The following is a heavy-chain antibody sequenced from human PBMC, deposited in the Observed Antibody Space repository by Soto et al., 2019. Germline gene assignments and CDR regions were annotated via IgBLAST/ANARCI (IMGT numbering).Heavy chain of an antibody. CDR1: GGSLSGYY. D-gene: IGHD2-21*01. Sequence: SETLSLTCAVYGGSLSGYYWSWIRQPPGKGLEWIGEINHRGSTNYNPSLKSRVTISVDTSKNQFSLKLDSVTAADTAVYYCARVVRGWHPHFDSWGQGTLVTVSS. V-gene: IGHV4-34*01. CDR3: ARVVRGWHPHFDS. CDR2: INHRGST. J-gene: IGHJ4*02.